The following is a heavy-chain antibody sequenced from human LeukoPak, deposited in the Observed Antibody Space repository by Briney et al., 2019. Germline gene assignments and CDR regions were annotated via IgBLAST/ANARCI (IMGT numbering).Heavy chain of an antibody. CDR2: MNANSGNT. J-gene: IGHJ5*02. D-gene: IGHD3-9*01. V-gene: IGHV1-8*01. CDR1: GYTFTSYD. Sequence: GASVKVSCKASGYTFTSYDINWVRQATGQGLEWMGWMNANSGNTGYAQKLQGRVTMTRNTSISPAYMELSSLRSEDPAVYYCARANDILTVYWCDLGGQGTLVTVS. CDR3: ARANDILTVYWCDL.